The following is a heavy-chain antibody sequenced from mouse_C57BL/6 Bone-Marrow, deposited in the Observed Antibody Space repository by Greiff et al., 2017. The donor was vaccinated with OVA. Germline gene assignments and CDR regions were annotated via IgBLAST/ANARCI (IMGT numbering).Heavy chain of an antibody. V-gene: IGHV1-15*01. Sequence: VQLQQSGAELVRPGASVTLSCKASGYTFTDYEMHWVKQRPVHGLEWIGDIDPETGGTAYNQKFKGKAILTVDKSSSTAYMELRSLTSEDSAVYYCTRGYSNYYGMDYWGQGTSVTVSS. CDR2: IDPETGGT. CDR3: TRGYSNYYGMDY. J-gene: IGHJ4*01. D-gene: IGHD2-5*01. CDR1: GYTFTDYE.